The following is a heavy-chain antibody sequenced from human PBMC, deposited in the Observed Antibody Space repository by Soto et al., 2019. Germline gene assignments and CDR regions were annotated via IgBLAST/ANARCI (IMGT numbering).Heavy chain of an antibody. CDR2: VTGGGHTT. D-gene: IGHD2-15*01. V-gene: IGHV3-23*01. Sequence: EAQLLESGGGLVQPGGSLRLSCAASGFTFSRYAMSWVRQAPGKGLEWVSTVTGGGHTTYNADSVNGRFTISRDNSKNTVYLQMNNLRAEDTAIYYCASASGDLDVYGMDIWGPGTTVTVSS. CDR3: ASASGDLDVYGMDI. J-gene: IGHJ6*02. CDR1: GFTFSRYA.